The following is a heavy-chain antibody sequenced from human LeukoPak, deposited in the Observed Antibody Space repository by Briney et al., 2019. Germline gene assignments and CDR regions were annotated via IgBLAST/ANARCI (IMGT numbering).Heavy chain of an antibody. CDR3: ARGGYGDYVWFDP. D-gene: IGHD4-17*01. V-gene: IGHV4-34*01. CDR1: GGSFSGYY. CDR2: INHSGST. J-gene: IGHJ5*02. Sequence: SETLSLTCAVYGGSFSGYYWSWTRQPPGKGLEWIGEINHSGSTNYNPSLKRRVTISLDTSKNQFSLKLSSVTAADTAVYYCARGGYGDYVWFDPWGQGTLVTVSS.